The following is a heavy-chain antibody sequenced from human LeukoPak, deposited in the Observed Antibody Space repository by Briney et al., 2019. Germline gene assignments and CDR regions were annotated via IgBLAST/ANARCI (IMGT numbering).Heavy chain of an antibody. D-gene: IGHD6-19*01. V-gene: IGHV3-23*01. J-gene: IGHJ4*02. CDR3: AKRPYSSGWYYFDY. Sequence: HSGGSLRLSCAASGFTFSSYAMSWVRQAPGKGLEWVSAISGSGGSTYYTDSVKGRFTISRDNSKNTLYLQMNSLRAEDTAVYYCAKRPYSSGWYYFDYWGQGTLVTVSS. CDR2: ISGSGGST. CDR1: GFTFSSYA.